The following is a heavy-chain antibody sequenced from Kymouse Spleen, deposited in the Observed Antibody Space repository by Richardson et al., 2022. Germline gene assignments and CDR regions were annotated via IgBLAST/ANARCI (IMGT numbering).Heavy chain of an antibody. CDR3: ARGRYNWNYFYYYYGMDV. Sequence: QVQLQESGPGLVKPSQTLSLTCTVSGGSISSGGYYWSWIRQHPGKGLEWIGYIYYSGSTYYNPSLKSRVTISVDTSKNQFSLKLSSVTAADTAVYYCARGRYNWNYFYYYYGMDVWGQGTTVTVSS. CDR2: IYYSGST. J-gene: IGHJ6*02. D-gene: IGHD1-7*01. CDR1: GGSISSGGYY. V-gene: IGHV4-31*03.